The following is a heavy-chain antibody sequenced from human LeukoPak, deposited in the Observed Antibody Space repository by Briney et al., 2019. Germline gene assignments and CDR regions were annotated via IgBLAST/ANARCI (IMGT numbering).Heavy chain of an antibody. D-gene: IGHD4-4*01. V-gene: IGHV4-34*01. CDR2: INHSGST. Sequence: PSETLSLTCAVYGGSFSGYYWSWIRQPPGKGLEWIGEINHSGSTNYNPSLKSRVTISVDTSKHQFSLKLSSVTAADTAVYYCARGTTLEMATVRFDYWGQGTLVTVSS. CDR3: ARGTTLEMATVRFDY. CDR1: GGSFSGYY. J-gene: IGHJ4*02.